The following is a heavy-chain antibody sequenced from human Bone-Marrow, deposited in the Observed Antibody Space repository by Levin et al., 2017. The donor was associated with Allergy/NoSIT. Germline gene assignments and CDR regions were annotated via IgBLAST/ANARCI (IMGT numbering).Heavy chain of an antibody. CDR2: IKQDGSEK. CDR3: ARDHSSSWYYYFDY. J-gene: IGHJ4*02. Sequence: GESLKISCAASGFTFSSYWMSWVRQAPGKGLEWVANIKQDGSEKYYVDSVKGRFTISRDNAKNSLYLQMNSLRAEDTAVYYCARDHSSSWYYYFDYWGQGTLVTVSS. V-gene: IGHV3-7*01. CDR1: GFTFSSYW. D-gene: IGHD6-13*01.